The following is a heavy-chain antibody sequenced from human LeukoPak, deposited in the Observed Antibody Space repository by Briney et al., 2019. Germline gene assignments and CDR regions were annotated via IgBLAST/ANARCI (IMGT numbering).Heavy chain of an antibody. Sequence: SETLSLTCTVSGGSISSSSYYWGWIRQPPGKGLEWIGSIYYSGSTYYNPSLKSRVTISVDTSKNQFSLKLSSVTAADTAVYYCARGLVGYSYGRAKYYFDYWGQGTLVTVPS. D-gene: IGHD5-18*01. CDR3: ARGLVGYSYGRAKYYFDY. J-gene: IGHJ4*02. CDR2: IYYSGST. V-gene: IGHV4-39*07. CDR1: GGSISSSSYY.